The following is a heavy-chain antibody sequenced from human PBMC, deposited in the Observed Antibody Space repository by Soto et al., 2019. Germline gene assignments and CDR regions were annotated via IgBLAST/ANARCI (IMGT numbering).Heavy chain of an antibody. Sequence: EVQLVQSGAEVKKPGESLRISCKGSGYSFTSYWISWVRQMPGKGLEWMGRLDPSDSYTNFSPSFQGHVTISADKSISTAYLQWISLKASDTDMYYCARQLYFAIDAFDIWGQGTMVTVSS. V-gene: IGHV5-10-1*01. CDR1: GYSFTSYW. CDR3: ARQLYFAIDAFDI. CDR2: LDPSDSYT. D-gene: IGHD2-2*02. J-gene: IGHJ3*02.